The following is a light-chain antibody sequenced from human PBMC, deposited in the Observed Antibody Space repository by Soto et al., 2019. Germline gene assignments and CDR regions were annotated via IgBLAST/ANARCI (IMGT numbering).Light chain of an antibody. CDR2: AAS. Sequence: AIQMTQSPSSLSASVGDRVTITCRASQDIRNDLGWYQKKPGKPPKLLIFAASSLQSGVPSRFSGSGSGTDFPLTISSLQPEDFATYYCLQYFNYPWTFGQGTKVEIE. J-gene: IGKJ1*01. V-gene: IGKV1-6*01. CDR3: LQYFNYPWT. CDR1: QDIRND.